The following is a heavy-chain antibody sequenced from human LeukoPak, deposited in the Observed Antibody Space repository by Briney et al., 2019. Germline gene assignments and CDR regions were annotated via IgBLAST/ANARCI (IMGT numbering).Heavy chain of an antibody. V-gene: IGHV3-48*04. D-gene: IGHD3-3*01. CDR1: GFTFNYYS. J-gene: IGHJ6*03. CDR3: ARLNYDFWSGVWEGYYMDV. CDR2: ITSSSATI. Sequence: GGSLRLSCAASGFTFNYYSMNWFRQAPGKGLEWISYITSSSATIYYADSVRGRFTVSRDNAKDSLYLQMDSLRADDSAVYYCARLNYDFWSGVWEGYYMDVWGKGTTVTVSS.